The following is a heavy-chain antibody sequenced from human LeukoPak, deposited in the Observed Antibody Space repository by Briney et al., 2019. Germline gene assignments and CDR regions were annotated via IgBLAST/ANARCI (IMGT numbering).Heavy chain of an antibody. V-gene: IGHV3-30*02. CDR3: AKSGSGSYHYFDY. J-gene: IGHJ4*02. D-gene: IGHD1-26*01. Sequence: GGSLRLSCAASGFTFSSYSMHWVRQAPGKGLEWVAFIRYDGSNKYYADSVKGRFTISRDNSKNTLYLQMNSLRAEDTAVYYCAKSGSGSYHYFDYWGQGTLVTVSS. CDR2: IRYDGSNK. CDR1: GFTFSSYS.